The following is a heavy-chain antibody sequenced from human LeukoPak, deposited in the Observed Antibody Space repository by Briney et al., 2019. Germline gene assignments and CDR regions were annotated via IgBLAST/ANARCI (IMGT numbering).Heavy chain of an antibody. D-gene: IGHD1-26*01. CDR1: GGSIRSHY. CDR2: IHYTGGT. V-gene: IGHV4-59*11. CDR3: ARSRGNSGSFDY. J-gene: IGHJ4*02. Sequence: PSETLSLTCTVSGGSIRSHYWSWIRQPPGKGLEWIGYIHYTGGTNSNPSLKSRVTISVDKSKNQFSLKLSSVTAADTAVYYCARSRGNSGSFDYWGQGTLVTVSS.